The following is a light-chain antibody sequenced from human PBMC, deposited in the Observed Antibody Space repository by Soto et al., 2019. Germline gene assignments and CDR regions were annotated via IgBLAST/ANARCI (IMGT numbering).Light chain of an antibody. Sequence: EGVLTQSPGTLSLSPGERVTLSCRASQRVSSRYLAWYQQKPGQAPRLLIYGTSTRATGVPDRFSGSGSGTDFTLTISRLEPEDFVVYSCQQYGGSPLYTFGQGTKLEIK. CDR2: GTS. CDR3: QQYGGSPLYT. V-gene: IGKV3-20*01. CDR1: QRVSSRY. J-gene: IGKJ2*01.